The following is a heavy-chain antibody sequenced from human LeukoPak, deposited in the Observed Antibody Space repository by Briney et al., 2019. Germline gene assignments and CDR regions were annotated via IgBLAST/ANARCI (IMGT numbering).Heavy chain of an antibody. CDR1: GGTFSNYA. J-gene: IGHJ4*02. D-gene: IGHD3-22*01. CDR2: IIPMFATT. V-gene: IGHV1-69*13. CDR3: ASGGSYFDTNGYYAANFDY. Sequence: SVKVSCKPSGGTFSNYAISWVRQAPGQGLEWMGGIIPMFATTNSAQKFQGRVTITADDSTIKAYMELTSLTSEDTAVYYCASGGSYFDTNGYYAANFDYWGQGTLVTVSS.